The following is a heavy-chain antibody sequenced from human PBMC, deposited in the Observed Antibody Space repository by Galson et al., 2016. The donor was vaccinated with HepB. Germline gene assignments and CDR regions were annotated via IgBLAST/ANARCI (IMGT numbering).Heavy chain of an antibody. CDR3: VKESPVRGNHFEY. V-gene: IGHV3-23*01. J-gene: IGHJ4*02. CDR2: ISATGGTT. D-gene: IGHD3-16*01. CDR1: GFAFSSYA. Sequence: SLRLSCAAPGFAFSSYAMTRVRQAPGKGLQWVSAISATGGTTYYGESVKGRFTISRDNSKNTLYLQMNSLRAEDTAVYYCVKESPVRGNHFEYWGQGTLVTVSS.